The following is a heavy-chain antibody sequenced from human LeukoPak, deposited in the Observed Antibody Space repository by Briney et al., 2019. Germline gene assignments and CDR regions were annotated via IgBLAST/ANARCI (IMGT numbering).Heavy chain of an antibody. CDR2: ISSSSSYI. J-gene: IGHJ1*01. CDR3: ARAAVTAIFGVEYFQH. Sequence: PGGSLRLSCAASGFTFSSYSMNWVRQAPGKGLEWVSSISSSSSYIYYADSVKGRFTISRDNAKNSLYLQMNSLRAEDTAVYYCARAAVTAIFGVEYFQHWGQGTRVTVFS. CDR1: GFTFSSYS. D-gene: IGHD2-21*02. V-gene: IGHV3-21*01.